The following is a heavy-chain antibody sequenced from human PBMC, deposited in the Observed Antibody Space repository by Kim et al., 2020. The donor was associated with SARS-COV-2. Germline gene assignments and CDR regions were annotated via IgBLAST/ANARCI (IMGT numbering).Heavy chain of an antibody. J-gene: IGHJ4*02. D-gene: IGHD1-1*01. Sequence: GSTYYHPALKSRVTQSVDPSKNQFSLQLSSVTAADTAVYYCARDHDGRFDYWGQGTLVTVSS. CDR3: ARDHDGRFDY. CDR2: GST. V-gene: IGHV4-30-2*05.